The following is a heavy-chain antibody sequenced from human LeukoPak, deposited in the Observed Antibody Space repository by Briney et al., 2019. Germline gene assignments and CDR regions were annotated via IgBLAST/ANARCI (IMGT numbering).Heavy chain of an antibody. CDR2: IYHSGST. CDR3: AREPTVTTGRFDY. D-gene: IGHD4-11*01. J-gene: IGHJ4*02. Sequence: PSETLSLTCAVSGYSISSGYYWGWIRQPPGKGLEWIGSIYHSGSTNYNPSLKSRVTISVDTSKNQFSLKLSSVTAADTAVYYCAREPTVTTGRFDYWGQGTLVTVSS. CDR1: GYSISSGYY. V-gene: IGHV4-38-2*02.